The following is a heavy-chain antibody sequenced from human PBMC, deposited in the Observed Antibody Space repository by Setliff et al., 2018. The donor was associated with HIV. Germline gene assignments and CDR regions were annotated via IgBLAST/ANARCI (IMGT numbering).Heavy chain of an antibody. V-gene: IGHV4-4*02. CDR1: GGSISSSNW. CDR3: ARMRGRAVLSYYFDH. Sequence: SETLSLTCAVSGGSISSSNWWSWVRQPPGKGLEWIGEIYHSGSTSYNPSLNSRVTMSVDTSRDQFSLKVRSVTAADTAVYYCARMRGRAVLSYYFDHWGQGRLVTVSS. J-gene: IGHJ4*02. D-gene: IGHD6-19*01. CDR2: IYHSGST.